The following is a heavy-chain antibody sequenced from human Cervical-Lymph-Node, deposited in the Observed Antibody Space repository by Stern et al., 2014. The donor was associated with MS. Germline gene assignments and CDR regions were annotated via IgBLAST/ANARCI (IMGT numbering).Heavy chain of an antibody. CDR3: AREGGNTAEYFQH. V-gene: IGHV3-33*01. D-gene: IGHD4-23*01. CDR1: GFTFSSYG. Sequence: VQLVESGGGVVQPGRSLRLSCAASGFTFSSYGMHWVRQAPGKGLEWVAIIWYDGSNKYYADSVKGRFTISRDSSKNTLYLQMNSLRAEDTAVYYCAREGGNTAEYFQHWGQGTRVTVSS. J-gene: IGHJ1*01. CDR2: IWYDGSNK.